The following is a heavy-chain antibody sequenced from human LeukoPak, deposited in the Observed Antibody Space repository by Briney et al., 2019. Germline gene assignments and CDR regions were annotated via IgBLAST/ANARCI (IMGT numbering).Heavy chain of an antibody. CDR3: ASLAYYGSGSYFRFHAMDV. CDR1: GFTFSSYG. V-gene: IGHV3-33*01. Sequence: QPGRSLRLSCAASGFTFSSYGMHWVRQAPGKGLEWVAVIWYDGSNKYYADSVKGRFSISRDNSKNTLYLQMNSLRAEDTAVYYCASLAYYGSGSYFRFHAMDVWGQGTTVTVSS. D-gene: IGHD3-10*01. CDR2: IWYDGSNK. J-gene: IGHJ6*02.